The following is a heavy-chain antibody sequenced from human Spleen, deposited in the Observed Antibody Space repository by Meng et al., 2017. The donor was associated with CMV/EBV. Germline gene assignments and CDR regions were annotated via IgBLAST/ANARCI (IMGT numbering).Heavy chain of an antibody. J-gene: IGHJ4*02. CDR3: ARGPYYYDSSGDQYYFDY. Sequence: SFGGYYWSWIRQPPRKGLEWIGEINHIGSTNYNPSLRSRVTISVDTSKTQFSLKLSSVTAADTAVYYCARGPYYYDSSGDQYYFDYWGQGTLVTVSS. CDR1: SFGGYY. CDR2: INHIGST. D-gene: IGHD3-22*01. V-gene: IGHV4-34*01.